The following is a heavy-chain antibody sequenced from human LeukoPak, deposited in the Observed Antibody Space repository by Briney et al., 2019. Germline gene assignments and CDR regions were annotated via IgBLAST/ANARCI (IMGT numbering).Heavy chain of an antibody. CDR1: GFTFSRYS. D-gene: IGHD1-26*01. Sequence: GGSLRLSCAASGFTFSRYSMNWVRQAPGKGLDWVSYISSSSSTIYNADSVKGRFTISRDNAKNSLYLQMNSLRDEDTAVYYCAGPPYSGSYFGAFDIWGQGTMVTVSS. CDR2: ISSSSSTI. CDR3: AGPPYSGSYFGAFDI. J-gene: IGHJ3*02. V-gene: IGHV3-48*02.